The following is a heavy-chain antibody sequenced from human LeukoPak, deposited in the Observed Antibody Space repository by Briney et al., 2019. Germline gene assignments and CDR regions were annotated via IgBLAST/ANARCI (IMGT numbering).Heavy chain of an antibody. V-gene: IGHV4-39*01. CDR2: IYYSGST. D-gene: IGHD3-9*01. Sequence: PSETLSLTCTVSGGSISNSSYYWGWIRQPPGKGLEWIGSIYYSGSTYYNPSLKSRVTISVDTSKNQFSLKLSSVTAADTAVYYCARVPRSPWLSGSFDYWGQGTLVTVSS. CDR3: ARVPRSPWLSGSFDY. J-gene: IGHJ4*02. CDR1: GGSISNSSYY.